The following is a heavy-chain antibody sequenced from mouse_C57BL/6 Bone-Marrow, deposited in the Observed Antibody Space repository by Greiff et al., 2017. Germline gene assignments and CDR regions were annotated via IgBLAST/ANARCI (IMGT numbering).Heavy chain of an antibody. CDR2: INYDGSST. V-gene: IGHV5-16*01. CDR1: GFTFSDYY. D-gene: IGHD1-1*01. Sequence: EVMLVESEGGLVQPGSSMKLSCTASGFTFSDYYMAWVRQVPEKGLEWVANINYDGSSTYYLDSLKSRFIIPRDNAKNILYLQMSSLKSEDTATYYCASESITTGEDYWGQGTTLTVSS. CDR3: ASESITTGEDY. J-gene: IGHJ2*01.